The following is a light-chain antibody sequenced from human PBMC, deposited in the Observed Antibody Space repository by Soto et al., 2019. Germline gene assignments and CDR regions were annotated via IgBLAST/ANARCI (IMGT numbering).Light chain of an antibody. CDR3: QQYNNYPT. CDR1: QSISSW. CDR2: DAS. Sequence: DIHMTQSPSTLSASVGDRVTITCRASQSISSWLAWYQQKPGKAPKPLIYDASMLESGVPSRCSGSGAGAEFTLTISILQPDDFATYYCQQYNNYPTFGHGTKVDIK. V-gene: IGKV1-5*01. J-gene: IGKJ1*01.